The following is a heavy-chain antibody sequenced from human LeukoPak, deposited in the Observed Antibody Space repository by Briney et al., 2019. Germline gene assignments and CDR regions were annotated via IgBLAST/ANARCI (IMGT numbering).Heavy chain of an antibody. V-gene: IGHV3-21*01. J-gene: IGHJ4*02. Sequence: PGGSLRLSCAASGFTFSSYNMNWVRQAPGKGLEWVSFISSSSSYIYYADSVKGRFTISRDNAKNSLYLQMNSLRAEDTAVYYCARGITGTTRADFDYWGQGTLVTVSS. CDR2: ISSSSSYI. CDR1: GFTFSSYN. D-gene: IGHD1-7*01. CDR3: ARGITGTTRADFDY.